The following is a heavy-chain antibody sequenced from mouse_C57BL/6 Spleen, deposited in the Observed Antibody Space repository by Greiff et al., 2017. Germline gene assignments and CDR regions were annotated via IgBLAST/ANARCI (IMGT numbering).Heavy chain of an antibody. CDR3: ASSNPTT. V-gene: IGHV1-81*01. D-gene: IGHD2-10*01. CDR2: IYPRSGNT. CDR1: GYTFTSYG. J-gene: IGHJ3*01. Sequence: VQLQQSGAELARPGASVKLSCKASGYTFTSYGISWVKQRTGQGLEWIGEIYPRSGNTYYNEKFKGKATLTADKSSSTAYMELRSLTSEDSAVYFCASSNPTTWGQGTLVTVSA.